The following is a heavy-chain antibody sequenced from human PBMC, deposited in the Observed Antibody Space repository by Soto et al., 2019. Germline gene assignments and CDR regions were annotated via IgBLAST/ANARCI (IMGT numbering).Heavy chain of an antibody. J-gene: IGHJ6*02. CDR1: CGSISSGDYY. CDR2: IYYSGST. CDR3: ARGGKDYYGMDV. V-gene: IGHV4-30-4*01. D-gene: IGHD1-26*01. Sequence: SETLPLTCTVSCGSISSGDYYWSWIRQPPGKGLEWIGYIYYSGSTYYNPSLKSRVTISVDTSKNQFSLKLSSVTAADTAVYYCARGGKDYYGMDVWGQGTTVTVSS.